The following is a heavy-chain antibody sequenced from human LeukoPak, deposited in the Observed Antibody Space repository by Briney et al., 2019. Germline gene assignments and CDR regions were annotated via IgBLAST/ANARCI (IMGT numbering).Heavy chain of an antibody. CDR1: GGSFSGYY. D-gene: IGHD3-3*01. J-gene: IGHJ4*02. CDR2: INHSGST. Sequence: PSETLSLTCAVYGGSFSGYYWSWIRQPPGKGLEWIGEINHSGSTNYNPSLKSRVTISVDTSKNQFSLKLSSVTAADTAVYYCARDQGRRESSYFDYWGQGTLVTVSS. V-gene: IGHV4-34*01. CDR3: ARDQGRRESSYFDY.